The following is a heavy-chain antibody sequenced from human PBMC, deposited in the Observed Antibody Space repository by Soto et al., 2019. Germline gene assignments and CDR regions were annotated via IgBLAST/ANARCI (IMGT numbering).Heavy chain of an antibody. CDR2: ISYDGSNK. V-gene: IGHV3-30-3*01. D-gene: IGHD4-17*01. CDR1: GFTFSSYA. Sequence: GGSLRLSCAASGFTFSSYAMHWVRQAPGKGLEWVAVISYDGSNKYYADSVKGRFTISRDNSKNTLYLQMNSLRAEDTAVYYCARESSYGDYFDYWGQGTLVTVS. CDR3: ARESSYGDYFDY. J-gene: IGHJ4*02.